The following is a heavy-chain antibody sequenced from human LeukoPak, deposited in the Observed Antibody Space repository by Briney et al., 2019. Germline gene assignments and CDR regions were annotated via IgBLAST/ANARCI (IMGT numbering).Heavy chain of an antibody. CDR2: IYWGDDK. J-gene: IGHJ4*02. CDR3: ALDTYYDILTGSGYFDY. V-gene: IGHV2-5*02. CDR1: GFSLSTSGVG. Sequence: SGPTLVNPTQTLTLTCTFSGFSLSTSGVGVAWIRQPPGKALEWLALIYWGDDKRYSPSLKSRLTITKDTSKNQVVLTLTNMDPVDTATYYCALDTYYDILTGSGYFDYWGQGTLVTVSS. D-gene: IGHD3-9*01.